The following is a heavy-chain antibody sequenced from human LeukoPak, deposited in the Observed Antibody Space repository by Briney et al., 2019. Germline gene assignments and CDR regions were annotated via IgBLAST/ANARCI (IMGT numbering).Heavy chain of an antibody. J-gene: IGHJ3*02. CDR1: GFTFSSYS. D-gene: IGHD4-23*01. Sequence: AGGSLRLSCAASGFTFSSYSMNWVRQAPGKGLEWVSSISSSGTYVYYADSVKGRFTISRDNAKNSLFLQMNSLRDEDTAVYYCARGGYGANDDAFDIWGQGTMVTVSS. V-gene: IGHV3-21*01. CDR2: ISSSGTYV. CDR3: ARGGYGANDDAFDI.